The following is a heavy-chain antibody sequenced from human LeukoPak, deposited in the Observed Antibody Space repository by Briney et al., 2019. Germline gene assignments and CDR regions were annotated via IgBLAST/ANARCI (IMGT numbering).Heavy chain of an antibody. V-gene: IGHV3-21*01. Sequence: GGSLRLSCAASGFTFSSYAMSWVRQAPGKGLEWVSSISSSSSYIYYADSVKGRFTISRDNAKNSLYLQMNSLRAEDTAVYYCASDPGIAVAGIESWGQGTLVTVSS. CDR1: GFTFSSYA. J-gene: IGHJ4*02. D-gene: IGHD6-19*01. CDR3: ASDPGIAVAGIES. CDR2: ISSSSSYI.